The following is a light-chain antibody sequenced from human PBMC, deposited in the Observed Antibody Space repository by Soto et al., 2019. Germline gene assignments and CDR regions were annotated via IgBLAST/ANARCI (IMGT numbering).Light chain of an antibody. CDR1: QSVGSN. J-gene: IGKJ1*01. CDR2: GAS. V-gene: IGKV3-15*01. CDR3: QQYNNWPRT. Sequence: ELVMTQSPATLSVSPGERATLSCRASQSVGSNLAWYQQKPGQAPRLLIYGASTRATGIPASFSGSGSGTEFTLTISSLQSEDFAVYYCQQYNNWPRTFGQGTKVDIK.